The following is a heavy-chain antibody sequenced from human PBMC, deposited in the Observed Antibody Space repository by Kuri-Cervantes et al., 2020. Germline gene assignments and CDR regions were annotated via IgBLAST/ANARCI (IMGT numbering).Heavy chain of an antibody. V-gene: IGHV4-4*02. Sequence: SETLSLTCAVSGGSISSSNWWSWVRQPPGKGLEWIGEIYHSGSTNYNPSLKSRVTISVDTSKNQFSLKLSSVTATDTAVYYCAKYYYDSSGWWLDAFDIWGQGTMVTVSS. CDR1: GGSISSSNW. D-gene: IGHD3-22*01. CDR2: IYHSGST. J-gene: IGHJ3*02. CDR3: AKYYYDSSGWWLDAFDI.